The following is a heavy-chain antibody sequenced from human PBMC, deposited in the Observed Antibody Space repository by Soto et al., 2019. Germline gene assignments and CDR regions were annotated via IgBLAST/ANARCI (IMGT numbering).Heavy chain of an antibody. CDR1: GFIFSDVA. CDR2: IWYDGSNE. D-gene: IGHD6-6*01. J-gene: IGHJ4*02. CDR3: ARVPEAGRPLFDY. V-gene: IGHV3-33*01. Sequence: HPGGSLRLSCAASGFIFSDVAMHWVRQAPGKGLEWVAEIWYDGSNEYYGDSVKGRFTISRDNSKNTLYLQLNSLRAEDTAVYYCARVPEAGRPLFDYWGQGALVTVSS.